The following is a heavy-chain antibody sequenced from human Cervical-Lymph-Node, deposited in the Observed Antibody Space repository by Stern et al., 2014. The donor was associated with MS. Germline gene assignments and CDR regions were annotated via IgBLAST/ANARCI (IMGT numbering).Heavy chain of an antibody. CDR3: AREVAGHRLGMMDV. Sequence: QEQLAQSGAEVKKPGASVKVSCKASGYTFISYYMHWVRQAPGQGLEWMGIINPSGGTTSHAQKFQGRVTMTRDTSTSTVYMELSSLRSEDTAVYYCAREVAGHRLGMMDVWGQGTTVTVSS. D-gene: IGHD6-19*01. CDR1: GYTFISYY. J-gene: IGHJ6*02. V-gene: IGHV1-46*01. CDR2: INPSGGTT.